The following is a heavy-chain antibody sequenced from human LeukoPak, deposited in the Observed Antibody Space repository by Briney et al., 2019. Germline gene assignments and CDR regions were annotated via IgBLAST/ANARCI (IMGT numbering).Heavy chain of an antibody. J-gene: IGHJ4*02. CDR1: GFTFSSYG. CDR2: ISGSGGST. CDR3: AKDVLRYYGSGSYSGGLFDY. D-gene: IGHD3-10*01. Sequence: GGSLRLSCAASGFTFSSYGMSWVRQAPGKGLEWVSAISGSGGSTYYADSVKGRFTISRDNSKNTLYLQMNRLRAEDTAVYSYAKDVLRYYGSGSYSGGLFDYWGQGTLVTVSS. V-gene: IGHV3-23*01.